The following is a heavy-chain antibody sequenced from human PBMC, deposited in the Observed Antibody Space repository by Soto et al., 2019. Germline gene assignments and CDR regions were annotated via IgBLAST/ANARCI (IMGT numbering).Heavy chain of an antibody. J-gene: IGHJ4*02. Sequence: QVQLVQSGAEVKKPGSSVKVSCKASGGTFSSYAISWVRQAPGQGLEWVGGIIPIFGTANYAQKFQGRVTITADESTSTAYMELSSLRSEDTAVYYCARDRYDRMVTGRYFDYWGQGTLVTVSS. CDR1: GGTFSSYA. V-gene: IGHV1-69*12. CDR2: IIPIFGTA. CDR3: ARDRYDRMVTGRYFDY. D-gene: IGHD1-20*01.